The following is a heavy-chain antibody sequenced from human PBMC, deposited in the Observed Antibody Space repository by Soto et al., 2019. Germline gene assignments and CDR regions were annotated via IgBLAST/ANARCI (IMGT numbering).Heavy chain of an antibody. J-gene: IGHJ3*02. CDR3: ARSRIAAKYLYAFDI. D-gene: IGHD6-6*01. CDR2: IYPGDSDT. Sequence: GESLKISCKGSGYSFTSYWIGWVRQMPGKGLEWMGNIYPGDSDTRYSPSFQGQVTISADKSISTAYLQWSSLKASDTAMYYCARSRIAAKYLYAFDIWGQGTMVTVSS. CDR1: GYSFTSYW. V-gene: IGHV5-51*01.